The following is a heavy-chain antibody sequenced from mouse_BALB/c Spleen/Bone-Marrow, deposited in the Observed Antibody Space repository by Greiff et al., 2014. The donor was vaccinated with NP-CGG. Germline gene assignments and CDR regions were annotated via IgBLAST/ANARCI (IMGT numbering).Heavy chain of an antibody. CDR1: GFTFSDYY. D-gene: IGHD2-14*01. CDR2: ISDGSTYT. V-gene: IGHV5-4*02. J-gene: IGHJ4*01. Sequence: EVMLVESGGGLVKPGGSLKLSCAASGFTFSDYYMYWVRQTPEKRLEWVATISDGSTYTYXXXXXKGRFXISXXDAKNNLYLQMSSLKSEDTALYYCARDRGVQGYAMDYWGQGTSVTVSS. CDR3: ARDRGVQGYAMDY.